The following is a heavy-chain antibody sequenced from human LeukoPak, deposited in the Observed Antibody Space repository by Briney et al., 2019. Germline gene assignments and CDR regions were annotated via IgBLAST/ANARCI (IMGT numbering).Heavy chain of an antibody. Sequence: PGGSLRLSCAASGFTFSTYGMTWVRQAPGKGLEWVSAISGSAATTFYADSVKGRFTISRDNSKNTLYLQMNSLRAEDTAVYYCAKRCPGSPQSGKYYFDYWGQGTLVTVSS. J-gene: IGHJ4*02. V-gene: IGHV3-23*01. CDR2: ISGSAATT. D-gene: IGHD3-10*02. CDR3: AKRCPGSPQSGKYYFDY. CDR1: GFTFSTYG.